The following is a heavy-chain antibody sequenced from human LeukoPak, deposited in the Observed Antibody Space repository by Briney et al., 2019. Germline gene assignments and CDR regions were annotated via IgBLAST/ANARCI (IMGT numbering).Heavy chain of an antibody. V-gene: IGHV3-64*02. CDR3: AREVGYCSGGSCYSYFDY. D-gene: IGHD2-15*01. Sequence: GGSLRLSCAASGFTFSSYVMHWVRQAPGKGLEYVSAISRNGDSTNYADSVKGRFTISRDNSKNTLYLQMAYLRAEDMAVYHCAREVGYCSGGSCYSYFDYWGQGTLVTVSS. CDR1: GFTFSSYV. J-gene: IGHJ4*02. CDR2: ISRNGDST.